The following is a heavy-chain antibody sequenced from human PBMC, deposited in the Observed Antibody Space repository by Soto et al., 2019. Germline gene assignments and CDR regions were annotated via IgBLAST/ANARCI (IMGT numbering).Heavy chain of an antibody. V-gene: IGHV4-30-4*01. J-gene: IGHJ4*02. CDR2: IYYSGNT. Sequence: PSETLSLTCTVSGGSTSSDNYWSWIRQPPGKGLEWIGHIYYSGNTDYNPSLKSRLAISIDTSKNQFSLKLNSVTAADTAVYFCAREGGESSDGLYYFDSWGQGSLVTVS. D-gene: IGHD3-16*01. CDR3: AREGGESSDGLYYFDS. CDR1: GGSTSSDNY.